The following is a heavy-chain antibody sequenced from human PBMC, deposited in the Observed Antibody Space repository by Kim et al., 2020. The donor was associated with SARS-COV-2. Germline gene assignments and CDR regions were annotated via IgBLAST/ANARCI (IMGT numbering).Heavy chain of an antibody. CDR1: GGSISSYY. D-gene: IGHD6-13*01. Sequence: SETLSLTCTVSGGSISSYYWSWIRQPPGKGLEWIGYIYYSGSTNYNPSLKSRVTISVDTSKNQFSLKLSSVTAADTAVYYCARVTKQQFYRAFDIWGQGTMVTVSS. V-gene: IGHV4-59*13. CDR2: IYYSGST. J-gene: IGHJ3*02. CDR3: ARVTKQQFYRAFDI.